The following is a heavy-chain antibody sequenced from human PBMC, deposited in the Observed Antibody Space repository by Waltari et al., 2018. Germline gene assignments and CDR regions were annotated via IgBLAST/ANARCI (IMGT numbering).Heavy chain of an antibody. CDR2: VSGNGATT. CDR3: AKDFDTSGYFPLGS. D-gene: IGHD3-22*01. CDR1: GFMFSYYA. J-gene: IGHJ5*02. Sequence: EVQLVDSGGDLVHPGGSLRLSRSASGFMFSYYAMTWVRQAPGEGLEWVSSVSGNGATTYYADSVRGRFTISRDNSENTLYLQMDRLRADDTAVYYCAKDFDTSGYFPLGSWGQGTLVTVSS. V-gene: IGHV3-23*04.